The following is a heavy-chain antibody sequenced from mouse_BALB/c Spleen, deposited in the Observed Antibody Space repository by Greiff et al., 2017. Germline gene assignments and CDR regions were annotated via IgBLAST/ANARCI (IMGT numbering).Heavy chain of an antibody. Sequence: EVKLMESGGGLVKPGGSLKLSCAASGFTFSSYAMSWVRQSPEKRLEWVAEISSGGSYTYYPDTVTGRFTISRDNAKNTLYLEMSSLRSEDTAMYYCARKERYGSFDYWGQGTTLTVSS. D-gene: IGHD2-10*02. CDR1: GFTFSSYA. CDR3: ARKERYGSFDY. V-gene: IGHV5-9-4*01. CDR2: ISSGGSYT. J-gene: IGHJ2*01.